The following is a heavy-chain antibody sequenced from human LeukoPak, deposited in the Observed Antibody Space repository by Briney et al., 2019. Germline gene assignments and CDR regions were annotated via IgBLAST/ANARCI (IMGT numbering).Heavy chain of an antibody. D-gene: IGHD3-10*01. CDR1: GYTLTELS. CDR3: ATEGLDMVRGVISTFDY. V-gene: IGHV1-24*01. CDR2: FDPEDGET. J-gene: IGHJ4*02. Sequence: ASVKVSCKVSGYTLTELSMHWVRQAPGKGLEWMGGFDPEDGETIYAQKFQGRVTMTEDTSTDTAYMELSSLRSEDTAVYYCATEGLDMVRGVISTFDYWGQGTLVTVSS.